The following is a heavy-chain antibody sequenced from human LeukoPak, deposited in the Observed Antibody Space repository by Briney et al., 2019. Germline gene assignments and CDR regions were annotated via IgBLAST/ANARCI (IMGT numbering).Heavy chain of an antibody. Sequence: SETLSLTCTVFGGSFTDYFWTWIRHSPGKGLEWIGEINDYTGDSKYNPSLNSRVSISLEKSKNQLSLELRSVTAADTAVYYCARGGTNFDYWGQGTLVTVSS. V-gene: IGHV4-34*01. CDR1: GGSFTDYF. CDR2: INDYTGDS. J-gene: IGHJ4*02. CDR3: ARGGTNFDY. D-gene: IGHD3-10*01.